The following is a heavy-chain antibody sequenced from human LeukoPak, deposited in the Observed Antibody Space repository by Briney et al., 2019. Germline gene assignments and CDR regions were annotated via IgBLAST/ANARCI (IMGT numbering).Heavy chain of an antibody. V-gene: IGHV3-23*01. D-gene: IGHD1-26*01. Sequence: PGGSLRLSCAASGFTFSSSAMSWVRQAPGKGLEWVSAISGSGGSTYYADSVKGRFTISRDNSKNTLYLQMNSLRAEDTAVYYCAKDIVGATCRGLDYWGQGTLVTVSS. CDR1: GFTFSSSA. CDR2: ISGSGGST. J-gene: IGHJ4*02. CDR3: AKDIVGATCRGLDY.